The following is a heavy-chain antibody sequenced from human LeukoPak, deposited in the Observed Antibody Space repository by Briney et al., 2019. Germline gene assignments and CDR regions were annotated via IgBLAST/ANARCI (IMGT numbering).Heavy chain of an antibody. V-gene: IGHV4-59*01. Sequence: SETLSLTCTVSGGSISSYYWSWIRQPPGKGLEWIGYIYYSGSTNYNPSLKSLVTISVGTSKNQFSLKLSSVTAADTAVYYCARSSGPGIAATDWGQGTTVTVSS. D-gene: IGHD6-13*01. CDR2: IYYSGST. J-gene: IGHJ6*02. CDR1: GGSISSYY. CDR3: ARSSGPGIAATD.